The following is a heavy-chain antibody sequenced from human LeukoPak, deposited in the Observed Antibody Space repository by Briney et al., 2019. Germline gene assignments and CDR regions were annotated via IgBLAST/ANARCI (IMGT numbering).Heavy chain of an antibody. D-gene: IGHD4-17*01. CDR1: GGTFSSYT. CDR2: IIPILGIA. Sequence: SVKVSCKASGGTFSSYTIRWLRQAPGQGLEWMGRIIPILGIANYAQKFQGRVTITADKSTSTAYMELSSLRSEDTAVYYCARDMGGDSTRFAFDIWGQGTMVTVSS. V-gene: IGHV1-69*04. CDR3: ARDMGGDSTRFAFDI. J-gene: IGHJ3*02.